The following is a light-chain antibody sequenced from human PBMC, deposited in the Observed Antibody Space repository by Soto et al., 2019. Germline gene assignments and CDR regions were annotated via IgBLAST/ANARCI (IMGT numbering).Light chain of an antibody. Sequence: DIQMTQSPSSLSASVGDRVTITCRASQDISNYLAWCQQKPGKVPKLLIYAASTLQSGVPSRFSGSGSGTDFTLTISSLQHEDLATYYCQQSYSTTWTFGQGTRLEIK. J-gene: IGKJ5*01. CDR1: QDISNY. V-gene: IGKV1-27*01. CDR3: QQSYSTTWT. CDR2: AAS.